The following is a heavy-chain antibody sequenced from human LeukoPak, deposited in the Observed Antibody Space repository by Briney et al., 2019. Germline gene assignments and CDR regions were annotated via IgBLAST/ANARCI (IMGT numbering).Heavy chain of an antibody. D-gene: IGHD3-16*01. CDR2: LHRDGSV. V-gene: IGHV3-53*01. Sequence: GGSLGLSCAASGFTVSDNNMIWVRQAPGKGLEWVSTLHRDGSVRYADSVNGRFTISRDDSKNTLSLQMSSLRDEDTAVYYCVRVHGGGYWGQGTLVTVSS. CDR1: GFTVSDNN. CDR3: VRVHGGGY. J-gene: IGHJ4*02.